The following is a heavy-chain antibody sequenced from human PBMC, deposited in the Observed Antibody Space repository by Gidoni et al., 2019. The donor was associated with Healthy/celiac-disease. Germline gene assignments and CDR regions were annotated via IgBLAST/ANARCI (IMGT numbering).Heavy chain of an antibody. J-gene: IGHJ2*01. Sequence: EVQLVESGGGLVQPGGSLRLSCAASGFTFSSYSMNWVRQAPGKGLEWVSYISSSSSTIYYADSVKGRFTISRDNAKNSLYLQMNSLRDEDTAVYYCARDPYSSSWYDTGYFDLWGRGTLVTVSS. D-gene: IGHD6-13*01. V-gene: IGHV3-48*02. CDR3: ARDPYSSSWYDTGYFDL. CDR2: ISSSSSTI. CDR1: GFTFSSYS.